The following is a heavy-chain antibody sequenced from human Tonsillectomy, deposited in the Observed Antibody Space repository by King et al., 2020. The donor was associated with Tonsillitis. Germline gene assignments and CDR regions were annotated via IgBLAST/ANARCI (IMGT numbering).Heavy chain of an antibody. V-gene: IGHV3-30*18. CDR2: ISYHGSNK. CDR3: AKEKGEWLGFDY. Sequence: VQLVESGGGVVQPGRSLRLSCAASGFTFSSYGMHWVRQAPGKGLEWVAFISYHGSNKKYADSVKGRFTISRDNSKNTLYLQMNSLRVEDTAIYYCAKEKGEWLGFDYWGQGTLVTVSS. D-gene: IGHD3-3*01. CDR1: GFTFSSYG. J-gene: IGHJ4*02.